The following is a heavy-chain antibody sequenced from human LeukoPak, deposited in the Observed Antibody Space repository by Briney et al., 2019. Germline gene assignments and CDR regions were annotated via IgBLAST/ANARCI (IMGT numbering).Heavy chain of an antibody. J-gene: IGHJ4*02. CDR3: ARDSNYILCDY. CDR2: INWNGGST. V-gene: IGHV3-20*04. Sequence: GGSLRLSRAASGFTFEDYGMSWVRQVPGKGLEWVSGINWNGGSTGYADSVKGRFSISRDNAKKSLYLQMNSLRAEDTAVYYCARDSNYILCDYWGQGTLVTVSS. D-gene: IGHD4-11*01. CDR1: GFTFEDYG.